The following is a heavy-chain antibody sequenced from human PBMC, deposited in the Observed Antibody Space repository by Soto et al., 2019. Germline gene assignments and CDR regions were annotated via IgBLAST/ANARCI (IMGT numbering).Heavy chain of an antibody. Sequence: PGGSLRLSCAASGFTFSSYGMSWVRQAPGKGLEWVSAISGSGGSTYYADSVKGRFTISRDNSKNTLYLQMNSLRAEDTAVYYCAKVKRFGVVNFYYYGMDVWGQGTTVTVSS. D-gene: IGHD3-3*01. J-gene: IGHJ6*02. CDR3: AKVKRFGVVNFYYYGMDV. CDR1: GFTFSSYG. V-gene: IGHV3-23*01. CDR2: ISGSGGST.